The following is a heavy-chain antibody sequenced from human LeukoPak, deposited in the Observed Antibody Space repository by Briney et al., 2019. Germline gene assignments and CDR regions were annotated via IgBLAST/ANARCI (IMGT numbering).Heavy chain of an antibody. D-gene: IGHD3-22*01. V-gene: IGHV4-59*08. CDR2: IYYSGST. CDR1: GGSISSYY. CDR3: ARHDPNYGDDSSGYYLGY. Sequence: SETLSLTCTVSGGSISSYYWSWLRQPPGKGLEWVGYIYYSGSTNYNPSLKSRVTISVDTSKNQFSLKLSSVTAADTAVYYCARHDPNYGDDSSGYYLGYWGQGTLVTVSS. J-gene: IGHJ4*02.